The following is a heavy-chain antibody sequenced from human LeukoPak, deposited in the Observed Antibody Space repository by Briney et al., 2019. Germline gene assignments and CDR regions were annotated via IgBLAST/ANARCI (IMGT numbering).Heavy chain of an antibody. Sequence: PGGSLRLSCAASGFTVSSNYMSWVRQAPGKGLEGVSVSYTGGNTHYADSVKGRFTLSRDNSKNTVYLQMNSLRVEDTAMYYCASISDLLYYFDSWGQGTLVTVSS. CDR2: SYTGGNT. V-gene: IGHV3-66*01. CDR1: GFTVSSNY. J-gene: IGHJ4*02. CDR3: ASISDLLYYFDS.